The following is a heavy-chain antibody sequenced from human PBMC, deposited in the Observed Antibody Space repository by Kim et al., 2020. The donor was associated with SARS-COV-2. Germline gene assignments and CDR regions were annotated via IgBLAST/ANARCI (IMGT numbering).Heavy chain of an antibody. CDR2: IYYSGST. D-gene: IGHD3-9*01. CDR1: GGSISSSSYY. V-gene: IGHV4-39*01. J-gene: IGHJ6*02. CDR3: ARQLIYDILTGSGGYYYYGMDV. Sequence: SETLSLTCTVSGGSISSSSYYWGWIRQPPGKGLEWIGSIYYSGSTYYNPSLKSRVTISVDTSKNQFSLKLSSVTAADTAVYYCARQLIYDILTGSGGYYYYGMDVWGQGTTVTVSS.